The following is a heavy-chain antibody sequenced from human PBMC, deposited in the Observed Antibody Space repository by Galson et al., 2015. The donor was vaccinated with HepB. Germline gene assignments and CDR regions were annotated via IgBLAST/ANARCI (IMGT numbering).Heavy chain of an antibody. CDR2: ISYDGSNK. V-gene: IGHV3-30*04. J-gene: IGHJ4*02. CDR3: ARDIGEYQLLGQFDY. Sequence: SLRVSCAASGFTFSSYAMHWVRQAPGKGLEWVAVISYDGSNKYYADSVKGRFTISRDNSKNTLYLQMNSLRAEDTAVYYCARDIGEYQLLGQFDYWGQGTLVTVSS. CDR1: GFTFSSYA. D-gene: IGHD2-2*01.